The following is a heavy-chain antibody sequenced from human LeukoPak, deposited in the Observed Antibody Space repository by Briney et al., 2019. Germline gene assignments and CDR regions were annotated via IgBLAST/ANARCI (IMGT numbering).Heavy chain of an antibody. CDR1: GFTVSSNY. J-gene: IGHJ6*02. CDR3: ALESAVDPTPMGGGMDV. CDR2: IYSGGST. Sequence: GGSLRLSCAASGFTVSSNYMSWVRQAPGKGLEWVSVIYSGGSTYYADSVKGRFTISRDNSKNTLYLQMNSLRAEDTAVYYCALESAVDPTPMGGGMDVWGQGTTVTVSS. D-gene: IGHD5-12*01. V-gene: IGHV3-53*01.